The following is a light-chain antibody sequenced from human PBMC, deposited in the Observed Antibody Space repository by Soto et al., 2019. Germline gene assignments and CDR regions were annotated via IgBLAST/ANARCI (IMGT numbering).Light chain of an antibody. CDR1: QTISSW. Sequence: DIQMTQSPSTLSGSVGDRVTITCRASQTISSWLAWYQHKPGRAPKLLIYDASNLDSGVPSRFSGSGSGTEFSLTISNLQPDDCATYYCQQYENYWTFGQGTKVDI. V-gene: IGKV1-5*01. CDR2: DAS. CDR3: QQYENYWT. J-gene: IGKJ1*01.